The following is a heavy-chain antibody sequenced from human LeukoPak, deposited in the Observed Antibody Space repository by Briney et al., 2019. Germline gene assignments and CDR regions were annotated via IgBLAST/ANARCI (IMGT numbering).Heavy chain of an antibody. CDR1: GGSFSGYY. CDR2: INHSGST. Sequence: PSETLSLTCAVYGGSFSGYYWSWIRQPPGKGLEWIGEINHSGSTNYNPSLKSRVTISVDTSKNQFSLKLSSVTAADTAVYYCARVTRGSSVDYWGQGTLVTVFS. D-gene: IGHD1-26*01. CDR3: ARVTRGSSVDY. V-gene: IGHV4-34*01. J-gene: IGHJ4*02.